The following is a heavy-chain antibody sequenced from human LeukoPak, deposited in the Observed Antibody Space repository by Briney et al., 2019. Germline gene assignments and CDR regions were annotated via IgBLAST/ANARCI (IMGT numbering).Heavy chain of an antibody. V-gene: IGHV3-21*01. CDR1: GFTFSIYS. J-gene: IGHJ6*02. D-gene: IGHD2-21*02. CDR3: ARDTYCGGDCYGVYGMDV. Sequence: PGGSLRLSCAASGFTFSIYSMNWVRQAPGKGLEWVSAISSSSSYIYYADSVKGRFTISRDNAKNSLYLQMNSLRAEDTAVYYCARDTYCGGDCYGVYGMDVWGQGTTVTVSS. CDR2: ISSSSSYI.